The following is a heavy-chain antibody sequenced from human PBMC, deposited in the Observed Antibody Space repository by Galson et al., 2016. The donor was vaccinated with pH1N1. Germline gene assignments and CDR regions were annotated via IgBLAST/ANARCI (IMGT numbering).Heavy chain of an antibody. CDR3: ARCDSYSSCHGSFEY. CDR2: IMAIFGTV. D-gene: IGHD6-13*01. J-gene: IGHJ4*02. Sequence: QSGAEVKKPGSSVKVSCKASGGIFRSYAINWVRQAPGQGLEWMGRIMAIFGTVNYAQKLQGRVTITADESTSTVYMEMSSLRSEDTAVYYCARCDSYSSCHGSFEYWGQGTLATVSS. V-gene: IGHV1-69*13. CDR1: GGIFRSYA.